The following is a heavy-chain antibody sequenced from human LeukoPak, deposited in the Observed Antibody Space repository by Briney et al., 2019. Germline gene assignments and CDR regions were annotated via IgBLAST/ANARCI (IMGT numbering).Heavy chain of an antibody. CDR1: GGSVSSGGYS. J-gene: IGHJ5*02. D-gene: IGHD6-13*01. CDR2: IYHSGST. CDR3: ARFNIAAAANWFDP. V-gene: IGHV4-30-2*01. Sequence: SETLSLICTVSGGSVSSGGYSWSWIRQPPGKGLEWIGYIYHSGSTYYNPSLKSRVTISVDRSKNQFSLKLSSVTAADTAVYYCARFNIAAAANWFDPWGQGTLVTVSS.